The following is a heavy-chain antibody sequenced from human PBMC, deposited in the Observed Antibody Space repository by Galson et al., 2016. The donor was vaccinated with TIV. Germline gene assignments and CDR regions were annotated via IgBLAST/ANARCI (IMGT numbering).Heavy chain of an antibody. CDR1: GFAFYNYG. V-gene: IGHV3-23*01. Sequence: LRLSCAASGFAFYNYGMSWVRQAPGQGLEWVAAISGGGANTHYAGSVKGRFTISRDNSKNTLYLQMYSLRAEDTAVFYCAKGDYFDSSGYFDFWGQGTLVTVSS. D-gene: IGHD3-22*01. J-gene: IGHJ4*02. CDR2: ISGGGANT. CDR3: AKGDYFDSSGYFDF.